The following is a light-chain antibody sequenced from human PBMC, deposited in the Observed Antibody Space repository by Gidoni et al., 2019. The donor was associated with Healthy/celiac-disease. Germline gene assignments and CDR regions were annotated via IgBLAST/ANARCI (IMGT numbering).Light chain of an antibody. J-gene: IGKJ5*01. V-gene: IGKV3-11*01. CDR2: DAS. CDR3: QQRSNWPPSIT. CDR1: QSVSSY. Sequence: IVLTQSPATLSLSPGERATPSCSASQSVSSYLAWYQQKPGQAPRLLIYDASNRATGIPARFSGSGSGTDFTLTISSLEPEDFAVYYCQQRSNWPPSITFGQGTRLEIK.